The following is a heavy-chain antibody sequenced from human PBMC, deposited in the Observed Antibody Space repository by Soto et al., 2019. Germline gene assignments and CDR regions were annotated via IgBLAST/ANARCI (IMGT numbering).Heavy chain of an antibody. CDR1: GYTFTNYY. J-gene: IGHJ4*02. V-gene: IGHV1-46*01. Sequence: QVQLVQSGAEVKKPGASVKVSCRASGYTFTNYYIHWVRQAPGQGLEWMAIINPMSGSTNYAQNFQDRVTLTMDTSTTTVYMDLSSLRFEDTAVYFCARDLLAGAFWGQGTLVTVSS. CDR3: ARDLLAGAF. CDR2: INPMSGST. D-gene: IGHD3-10*01.